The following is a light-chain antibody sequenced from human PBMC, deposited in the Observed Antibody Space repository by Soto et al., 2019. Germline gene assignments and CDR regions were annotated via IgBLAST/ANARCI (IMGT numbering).Light chain of an antibody. CDR1: QSVIIY. J-gene: IGKJ5*01. CDR3: QQRSNWPPLN. Sequence: EIVLTQSPATLSLSPVDRATLSCISIQSVIIYLAWYQQKPGQAPRLLIYDASNRATGIPARFSGSGSGTDFTPTIRSLEPEDFAVYYCQQRSNWPPLNCGQGTRLEI. V-gene: IGKV3-11*01. CDR2: DAS.